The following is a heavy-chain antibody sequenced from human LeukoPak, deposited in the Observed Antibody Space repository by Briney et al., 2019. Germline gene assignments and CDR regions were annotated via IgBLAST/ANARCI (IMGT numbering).Heavy chain of an antibody. Sequence: PGKSLRLSCAASGFTFSGYPIHWVRQAPGKGLEWVAVISYDGSNKYYADSVKGRFTISRDNAKNSLYLQMNSLRAEDTAVYYCLRDYGDYRADYWGQGTLVTVSS. CDR1: GFTFSGYP. D-gene: IGHD4-17*01. V-gene: IGHV3-30-3*01. J-gene: IGHJ4*02. CDR3: LRDYGDYRADY. CDR2: ISYDGSNK.